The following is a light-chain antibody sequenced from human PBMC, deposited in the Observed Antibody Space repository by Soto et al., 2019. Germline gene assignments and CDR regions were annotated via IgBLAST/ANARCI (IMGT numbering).Light chain of an antibody. CDR1: SSDVGSYNY. V-gene: IGLV2-14*01. J-gene: IGLJ2*01. Sequence: QSALTQPASVSGSPGQSITISCTGTSSDVGSYNYVSWYQQYPGKAPKLMIHEVSNRPSGVSDRFSGSKSGNTASLTISGPQGEDEADYYCRLFYSSRPPLVFGGGTKLTVL. CDR3: RLFYSSRPPLV. CDR2: EVS.